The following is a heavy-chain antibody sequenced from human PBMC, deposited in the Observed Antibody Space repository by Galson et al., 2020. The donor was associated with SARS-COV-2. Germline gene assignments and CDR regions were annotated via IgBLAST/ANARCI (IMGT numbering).Heavy chain of an antibody. Sequence: GGSLRLSCAASGFIFSSYSMNWVRQAPGKGLECVASISSSSSYIYYGDSVKGRFTISRDNAKNSLYLQMNSLRDEDTAVYYCARDRGPEEWSGDSCNLWEVDYFDYWGQGTPVTVSS. CDR1: GFIFSSYS. CDR2: ISSSSSYI. J-gene: IGHJ4*02. CDR3: ARDRGPEEWSGDSCNLWEVDYFDY. V-gene: IGHV3-21*01. D-gene: IGHD2-15*01.